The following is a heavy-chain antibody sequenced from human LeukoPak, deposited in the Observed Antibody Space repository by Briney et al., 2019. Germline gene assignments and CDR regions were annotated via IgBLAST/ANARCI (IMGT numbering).Heavy chain of an antibody. D-gene: IGHD5-12*01. CDR2: IYYSGST. CDR1: GGSISSSNYY. Sequence: SETLSLTCTVSGGSISSSNYYWGWIRQPPGKGLEWIGSIYYSGSTYYNPSLKSRVTISVDTSKNQFSLKLSSVTAADTAVYYCARGGYNWFDPWGQGTLVTVSS. J-gene: IGHJ5*02. CDR3: ARGGYNWFDP. V-gene: IGHV4-39*07.